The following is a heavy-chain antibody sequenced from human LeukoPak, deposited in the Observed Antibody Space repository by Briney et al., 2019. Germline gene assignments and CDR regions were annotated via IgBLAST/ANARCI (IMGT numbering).Heavy chain of an antibody. V-gene: IGHV3-21*01. J-gene: IGHJ4*02. CDR1: GFTFSSYS. CDR2: ISSSSSYI. CDR3: ARDKYYYDSSGYYSASLDY. D-gene: IGHD3-22*01. Sequence: PGGSLRLSCAASGFTFSSYSMNWVRQAPGKGLEWXSXISSSSSYIYYADSVKGRFTISRDNAKNSLYLQMNSLRAEDTAVYYCARDKYYYDSSGYYSASLDYWGQGTLVTVSS.